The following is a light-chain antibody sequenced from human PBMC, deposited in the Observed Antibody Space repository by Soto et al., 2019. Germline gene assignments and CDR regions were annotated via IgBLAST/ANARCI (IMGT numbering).Light chain of an antibody. V-gene: IGKV3-15*01. CDR1: ASVSSD. Sequence: EKVMTQSPATLSVSPGERVTLSCRASASVSSDLAWYQQHPGQAPRLLIYAATAMATGIPARFSGSGSGTEFTLTISSLQSEDFAVYYCQQSNEWPHTFGQGTKLEI. J-gene: IGKJ2*01. CDR2: AAT. CDR3: QQSNEWPHT.